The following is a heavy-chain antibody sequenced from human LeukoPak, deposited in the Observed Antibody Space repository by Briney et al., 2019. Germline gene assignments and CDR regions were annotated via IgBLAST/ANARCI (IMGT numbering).Heavy chain of an antibody. Sequence: SETLSLTCSVHGMSFTGYYWGWIRQPPGKGLEWIGSIYYSGSTYYNPSLKSRVTISVDTSKNQFSLKLSSVTAADTAVYYCARGRITMIVKKWRGFDYWGQGTLVTVSS. CDR2: IYYSGST. D-gene: IGHD3-22*01. J-gene: IGHJ4*02. V-gene: IGHV4-39*07. CDR3: ARGRITMIVKKWRGFDY. CDR1: GMSFTGYY.